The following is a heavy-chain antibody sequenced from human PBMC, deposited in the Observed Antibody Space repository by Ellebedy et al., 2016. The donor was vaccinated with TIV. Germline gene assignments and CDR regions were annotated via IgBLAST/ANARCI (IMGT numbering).Heavy chain of an antibody. CDR1: GFTFSSYG. Sequence: GESLKISXAASGFTFSSYGMHWVRQAPGKGLEWVAVISYDGSNKYYADSVKGRFTISRDNSKNTLYLQMNSLRAEDTAVYYCAKDDRERVFDIWGQGTMVTVSS. CDR3: AKDDRERVFDI. J-gene: IGHJ3*02. V-gene: IGHV3-30*18. CDR2: ISYDGSNK.